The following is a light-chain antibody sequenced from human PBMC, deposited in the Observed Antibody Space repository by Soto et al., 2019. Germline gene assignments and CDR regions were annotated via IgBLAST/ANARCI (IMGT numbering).Light chain of an antibody. CDR1: SLQSSYA. CDR3: QTWGTGIGV. J-gene: IGLJ2*01. V-gene: IGLV4-69*01. Sequence: QSVLTQSPSTSASLGASVKLTCTLSSLQSSYAIAWHQQQPEKGPRYLMKLNSDGSHRKGDGIPDRFSGSSSGAEHYLTISSLQSEDEADYYCQTWGTGIGVFGGGTKLTVL. CDR2: LNSDGSH.